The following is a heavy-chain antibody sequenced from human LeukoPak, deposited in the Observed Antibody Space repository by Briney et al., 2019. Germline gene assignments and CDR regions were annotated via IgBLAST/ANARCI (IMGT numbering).Heavy chain of an antibody. D-gene: IGHD7-27*01. Sequence: GGSLRLSCAASGFTFSDYWMYWVRQAPGKGLVWVSRITRDGSGTNYADSVKGRFTISRDNARNTLYLQMNSLRFEDTAVYYCTKDLNWGATDLWGQGTLVTVSS. V-gene: IGHV3-74*01. CDR3: TKDLNWGATDL. CDR1: GFTFSDYW. J-gene: IGHJ4*02. CDR2: ITRDGSGT.